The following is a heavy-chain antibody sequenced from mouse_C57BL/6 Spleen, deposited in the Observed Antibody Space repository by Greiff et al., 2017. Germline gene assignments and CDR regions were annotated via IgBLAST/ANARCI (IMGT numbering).Heavy chain of an antibody. D-gene: IGHD1-1*01. J-gene: IGHJ3*01. CDR2: IDPATGGT. CDR3: TRTGYGKGFAY. CDR1: GYTFTDYE. V-gene: IGHV1-15*01. Sequence: QVQLQQSGAELVRPGASVTLSCKASGYTFTDYEMHWVKQTPVHGLEWIGAIDPATGGTAYNQKFKGKAILTADKSSSTAYMELRSLTSEDSAVYYCTRTGYGKGFAYWGQGTLVTVSA.